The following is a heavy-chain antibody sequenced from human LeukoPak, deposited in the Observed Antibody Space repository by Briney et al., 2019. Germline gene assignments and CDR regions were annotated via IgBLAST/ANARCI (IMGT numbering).Heavy chain of an antibody. CDR1: GGTFSSYA. J-gene: IGHJ4*02. V-gene: IGHV3-23*01. Sequence: GGSLRLSCAASGGTFSSYAWRWVRQAPGKERQWVSGISGRGGSTYYADSVKGRVTISRDDSKNTLYLQMNSVRAEDTAVYYCARAQVEWLVRSGPDYWGQGTLVTVSS. CDR2: ISGRGGST. D-gene: IGHD6-19*01. CDR3: ARAQVEWLVRSGPDY.